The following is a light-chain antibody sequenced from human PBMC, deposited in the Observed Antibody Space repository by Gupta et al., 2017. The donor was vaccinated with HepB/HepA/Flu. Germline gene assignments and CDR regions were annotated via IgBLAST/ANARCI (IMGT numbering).Light chain of an antibody. J-gene: IGLJ3*02. Sequence: QSALTQPPSVSGAPGQRVTIPCTGSRSNIGAGFDVHWYQQFPGTAPKVLIFRTNYRPAGVPDRFSGSKSGTSGSLAITGLQAEDEADYYCQSYDQSLSDWVFGGGTKLTVL. V-gene: IGLV1-40*01. CDR2: RTN. CDR1: RSNIGAGFD. CDR3: QSYDQSLSDWV.